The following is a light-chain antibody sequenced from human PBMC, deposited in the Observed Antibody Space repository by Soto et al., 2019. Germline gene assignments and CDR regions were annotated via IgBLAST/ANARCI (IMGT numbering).Light chain of an antibody. CDR1: QTISSW. V-gene: IGKV1-5*03. CDR3: QHYNSYSAA. Sequence: DIPMTQSPSTLSGSGLDRATMXWTASQTISSWLAWYQQKPGKAPKLLIYKASTLTSGIPSRFSGSGSGTEFTLTISSLQPDDFATYYCQHYNSYSAAFGQGTKVDI. CDR2: KAS. J-gene: IGKJ1*01.